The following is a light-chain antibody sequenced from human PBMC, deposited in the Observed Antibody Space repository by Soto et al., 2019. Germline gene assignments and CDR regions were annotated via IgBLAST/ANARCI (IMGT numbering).Light chain of an antibody. V-gene: IGKV1-5*01. J-gene: IGKJ1*01. CDR2: DAS. CDR3: QQYTDYQGT. CDR1: QRISTW. Sequence: DIQVTQSPSTLSASVGDRVTITCRASQRISTWLAWFQQKPGKAPKLLMYDASSLESGVPSRFSGSESGTEFTLTISTLQPDDSATYYCQQYTDYQGTFGQGTKVDI.